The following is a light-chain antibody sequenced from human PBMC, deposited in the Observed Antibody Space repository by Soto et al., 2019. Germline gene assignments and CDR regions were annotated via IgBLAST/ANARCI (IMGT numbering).Light chain of an antibody. CDR1: QSISSY. Sequence: DIQMTQSPSSLSASVGDRVTITCRASQSISSYLNWYQQKPGKAPKLLIHAASSLQSGVPSRFSGSGSGTDFTLTISSLQPEDFATYYCQQSYSTPLTLGGGTKVDSK. J-gene: IGKJ4*01. CDR2: AAS. CDR3: QQSYSTPLT. V-gene: IGKV1-39*01.